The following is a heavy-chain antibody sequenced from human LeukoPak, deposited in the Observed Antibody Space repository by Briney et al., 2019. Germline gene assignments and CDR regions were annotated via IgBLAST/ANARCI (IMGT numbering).Heavy chain of an antibody. CDR1: GFSFDDYA. V-gene: IGHV3-43D*04. Sequence: GGSLRLSCAVSGFSFDDYAMHWVRQAPGKGLEWVSLISWDGGSTYYADSVRGRFTISRDNSKNTLYLQMNDLTVEDTAVYYCGRGMRDYYGLDYWGQGILVTVSS. CDR2: ISWDGGST. J-gene: IGHJ4*02. D-gene: IGHD3-10*01. CDR3: GRGMRDYYGLDY.